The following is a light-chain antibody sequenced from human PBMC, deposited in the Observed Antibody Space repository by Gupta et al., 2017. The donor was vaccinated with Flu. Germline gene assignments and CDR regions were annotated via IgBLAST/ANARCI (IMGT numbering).Light chain of an antibody. CDR3: TSYTSRTTVI. Sequence: QSALTQPPSVSASPGQSITISCTGTSSDVGGYDYVSWYQQHPGKVPKLMIFDVSNRPSGVSNRFSGSKSGNRASLTISGLQAEDEADYYCTSYTSRTTVIFGGGTKLTVL. CDR1: SSDVGGYDY. J-gene: IGLJ2*01. CDR2: DVS. V-gene: IGLV2-14*01.